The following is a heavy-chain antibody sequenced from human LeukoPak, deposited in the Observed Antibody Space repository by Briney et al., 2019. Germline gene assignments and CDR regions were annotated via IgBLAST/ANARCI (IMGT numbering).Heavy chain of an antibody. CDR3: ARVPYYYDSSGYYSGGWFDP. V-gene: IGHV3-33*01. CDR1: GFTLSSYG. CDR2: IWYDGSNK. J-gene: IGHJ5*02. Sequence: GGSLTLSCAASGFTLSSYGMHWVRQAPGKGLEWVAVIWYDGSNKYYADSVKGRFTISRDNYKITLYLQMNSLRAEDTAVYYCARVPYYYDSSGYYSGGWFDPWGQGTLVTVSS. D-gene: IGHD3-22*01.